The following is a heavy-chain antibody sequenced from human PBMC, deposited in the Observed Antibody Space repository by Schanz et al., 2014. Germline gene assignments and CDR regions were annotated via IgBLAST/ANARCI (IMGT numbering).Heavy chain of an antibody. Sequence: DVQLLESGGGLVQPGGSLRLSCAASGFTFSSYAMSWVRQAPGKGLEWVSGISGSGGSTYYADSVKGRFTISRDNSKTTLSLQMNSLRAEDTAVYYCAKDLLYGAPMPLNHLDYWGQGTLVTVSS. CDR1: GFTFSSYA. CDR3: AKDLLYGAPMPLNHLDY. V-gene: IGHV3-23*01. CDR2: ISGSGGST. J-gene: IGHJ4*02. D-gene: IGHD2-2*01.